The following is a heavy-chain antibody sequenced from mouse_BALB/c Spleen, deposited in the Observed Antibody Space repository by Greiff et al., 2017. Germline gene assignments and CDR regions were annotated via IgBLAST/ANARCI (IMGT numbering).Heavy chain of an antibody. CDR2: ISTYYGDA. Sequence: QGQLQQSGAELVRPGVSVKISCKGSGYTFTDYAMHWVKQSHAKSLEWIGVISTYYGDASYNQKFKGKATMTVDKSSSTAYMELARLTSEDSAIYYCARRDGTFLYFDYWGQGTTLTVSS. D-gene: IGHD3-3*01. J-gene: IGHJ2*01. V-gene: IGHV1S137*01. CDR1: GYTFTDYA. CDR3: ARRDGTFLYFDY.